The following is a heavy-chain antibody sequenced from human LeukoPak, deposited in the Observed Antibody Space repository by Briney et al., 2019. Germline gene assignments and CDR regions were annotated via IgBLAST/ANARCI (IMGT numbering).Heavy chain of an antibody. V-gene: IGHV4-34*01. J-gene: IGHJ4*02. CDR1: GGSFSDYY. CDR3: AGSSYIGLDF. D-gene: IGHD3-22*01. CDR2: INHSGST. Sequence: SETLSLTCAVYGGSFSDYYWSWIRQPPGKGLEWIGEINHSGSTNYNPSLKSRATISVDTSKNQFSLRLSSVTAADTAVYYCAGSSYIGLDFWGQGTLVTVSS.